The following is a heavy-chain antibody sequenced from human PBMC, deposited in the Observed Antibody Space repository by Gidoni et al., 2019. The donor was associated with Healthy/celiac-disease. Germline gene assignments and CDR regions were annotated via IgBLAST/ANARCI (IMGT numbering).Heavy chain of an antibody. CDR3: ARGNMLRARSSGLPDY. D-gene: IGHD6-6*01. CDR2: INHSGST. Sequence: QVQLQQWGAGLLKPSETLSLTCAVYGGSFSGYYWSWIRQPPGKGLEWIGEINHSGSTNYNPSLKSRVTISVDTSKNQFSLKLSSVTAADTAVYYCARGNMLRARSSGLPDYWGQGTLVTVSS. V-gene: IGHV4-34*01. J-gene: IGHJ4*02. CDR1: GGSFSGYY.